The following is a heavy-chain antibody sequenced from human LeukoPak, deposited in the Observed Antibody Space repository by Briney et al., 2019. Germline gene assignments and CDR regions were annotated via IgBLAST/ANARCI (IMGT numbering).Heavy chain of an antibody. D-gene: IGHD3-16*01. V-gene: IGHV3-23*01. CDR2: ISGSGGST. J-gene: IGHJ5*02. CDR3: ASPGGVPTPDP. CDR1: GFTFSSYA. Sequence: GGSLRLPSAASGFTFSSYAMSWVRQAPGKGLEWVSAISGSGGSTYYADSVKGRFAISRDNSKNTLHLQMNSLRAEDTAVYYCASPGGVPTPDPWGQGTLVVVSS.